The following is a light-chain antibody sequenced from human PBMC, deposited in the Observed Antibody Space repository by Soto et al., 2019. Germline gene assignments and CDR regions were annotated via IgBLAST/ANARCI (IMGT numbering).Light chain of an antibody. Sequence: DIQMTQSPSSLSASVGDRVTITCRASQDITKFLAWFQQKPGKAPKSLISAASSLQSGVPSRFSGSGSGTEFTLTINSLQPEDFATYYCQHYKTYPVTFSQGTRLEI. CDR2: AAS. CDR1: QDITKF. CDR3: QHYKTYPVT. V-gene: IGKV1-16*01. J-gene: IGKJ5*01.